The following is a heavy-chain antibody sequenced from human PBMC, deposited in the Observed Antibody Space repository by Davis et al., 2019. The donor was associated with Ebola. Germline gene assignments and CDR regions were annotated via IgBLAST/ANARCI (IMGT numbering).Heavy chain of an antibody. D-gene: IGHD3-16*02. Sequence: MPSETLSLTCTVSGGSISTYYWGWIRQPPGKGLEWIGDINHSGSTNYNPSLKSRVTISVDWSKNQFSLNLSPVTAADTAVYYCARGAGITFGGVIVPAEFDYWGQGTLVTVSS. CDR3: ARGAGITFGGVIVPAEFDY. CDR2: INHSGST. CDR1: GGSISTYY. V-gene: IGHV4-34*01. J-gene: IGHJ4*02.